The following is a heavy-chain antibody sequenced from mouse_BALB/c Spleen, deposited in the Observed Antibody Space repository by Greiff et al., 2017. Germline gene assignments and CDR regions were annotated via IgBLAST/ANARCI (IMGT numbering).Heavy chain of an antibody. CDR2: IWSGGST. CDR1: GFSLTSYG. J-gene: IGHJ3*01. CDR3: ARDGYYGAY. V-gene: IGHV2-2*02. D-gene: IGHD2-3*01. Sequence: VKVEESGPGLVQPSQSLSITCTVSGFSLTSYGVHWVRQSPGKGLEWLGVIWSGGSTDYNAAFISRLSISKDNSKSQVFFKMNSLQANDTAIYYCARDGYYGAYWGQGTLVTVSA.